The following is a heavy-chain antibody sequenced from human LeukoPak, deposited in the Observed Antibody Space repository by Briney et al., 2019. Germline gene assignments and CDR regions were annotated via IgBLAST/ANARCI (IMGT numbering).Heavy chain of an antibody. Sequence: SETLSLTCAVYGGSFSGYYWSWIRQPPGKGLEWIGEINHSGSTNYNPSLKSRVTISVDTSKNQFSLKLSSVTAADTAVYYCASTRVVWFGELSNWFDPWGQGTLVTVSS. CDR1: GGSFSGYY. CDR3: ASTRVVWFGELSNWFDP. D-gene: IGHD3-10*01. V-gene: IGHV4-34*01. CDR2: INHSGST. J-gene: IGHJ5*02.